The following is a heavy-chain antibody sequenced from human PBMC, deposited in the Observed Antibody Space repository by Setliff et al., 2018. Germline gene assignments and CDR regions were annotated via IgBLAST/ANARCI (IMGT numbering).Heavy chain of an antibody. CDR1: GFTFSDYY. CDR3: AKGDRWGYSYGPYSYGMDV. J-gene: IGHJ6*02. Sequence: PGGSLRLSCAASGFTFSDYYMSWIRQAPGKGLEWVSYISSSGSTIYYADSVKGRFIISRENAKNSLYLQMNSLRAEDTAVYYCAKGDRWGYSYGPYSYGMDVWGQGTTVTVSS. D-gene: IGHD5-18*01. CDR2: ISSSGSTI. V-gene: IGHV3-11*04.